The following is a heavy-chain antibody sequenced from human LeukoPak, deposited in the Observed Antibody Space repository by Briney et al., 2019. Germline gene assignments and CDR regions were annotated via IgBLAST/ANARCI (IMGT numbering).Heavy chain of an antibody. Sequence: SVKVSCKASGGNYSIYAINWVRQAPGQGLEWMGGIVPLFGTATYAQKFQGRVTITTDESTSTAYMELSSLRSEDTAVYYCARTSGYPTRSNWFDPWGQGTLVTVSS. V-gene: IGHV1-69*05. CDR2: IVPLFGTA. J-gene: IGHJ5*02. CDR1: GGNYSIYA. D-gene: IGHD3-22*01. CDR3: ARTSGYPTRSNWFDP.